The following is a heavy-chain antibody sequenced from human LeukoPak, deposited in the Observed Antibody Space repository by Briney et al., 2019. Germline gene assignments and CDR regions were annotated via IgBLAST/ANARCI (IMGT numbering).Heavy chain of an antibody. V-gene: IGHV4-30-2*01. CDR3: ASGTTVVTIDY. Sequence: SQTLSLTCTVSGGSISSGGYYWSWIRQPPGKGLEWIGYIYHSGSTYYNPSLKSRVTISVDRSKNQFSLKLSSVTAADTAVYYCASGTTVVTIDYWGQGTLVTVSS. J-gene: IGHJ4*02. D-gene: IGHD4-23*01. CDR1: GGSISSGGYY. CDR2: IYHSGST.